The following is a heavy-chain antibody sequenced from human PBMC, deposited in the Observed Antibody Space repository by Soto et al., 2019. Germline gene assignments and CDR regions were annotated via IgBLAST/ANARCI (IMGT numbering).Heavy chain of an antibody. CDR1: GYAFDDYA. V-gene: IGHV3-9*01. CDR2: LSWNSGSI. J-gene: IGHJ6*02. CDR3: AKDRLWAVGATNGMDV. Sequence: EVQLVESGGGLVQPGRPLRLSCAASGYAFDDYAMHWVRQVPGKGLEWVSGLSWNSGSIGYADSVKGRFTISRDNAKNSLYLQMNSLRAEDTALYYCAKDRLWAVGATNGMDVWGQGTTVTVSS. D-gene: IGHD1-26*01.